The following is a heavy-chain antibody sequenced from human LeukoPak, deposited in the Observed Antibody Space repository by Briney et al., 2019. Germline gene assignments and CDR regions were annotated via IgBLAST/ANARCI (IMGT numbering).Heavy chain of an antibody. CDR3: AKNAPVPKDGYNYVFDY. CDR2: ISYDGSNK. Sequence: PGGSLRLSCAASGFTFSSYGMHWVRQAPGKGLEWVAVISYDGSNKYYADSVKGRFTISRDNSKNTLYLQMNSLRAEDTAVYYCAKNAPVPKDGYNYVFDYWGQGTLVTVSS. D-gene: IGHD5-24*01. V-gene: IGHV3-30*18. J-gene: IGHJ4*02. CDR1: GFTFSSYG.